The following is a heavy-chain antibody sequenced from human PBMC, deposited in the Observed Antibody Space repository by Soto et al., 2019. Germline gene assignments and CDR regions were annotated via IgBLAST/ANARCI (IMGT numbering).Heavy chain of an antibody. Sequence: GGSLRLSCAASGFTFSSYWMSWVRQAPGKGLEWVANIKQDGSEKYYVDSVKGRFTISRDNAKNSLYLQMNSLRAEDTAVYYCARDYGSGSYWDYYGMDVWGQGTTVTVSS. CDR3: ARDYGSGSYWDYYGMDV. J-gene: IGHJ6*02. V-gene: IGHV3-7*03. D-gene: IGHD3-10*01. CDR2: IKQDGSEK. CDR1: GFTFSSYW.